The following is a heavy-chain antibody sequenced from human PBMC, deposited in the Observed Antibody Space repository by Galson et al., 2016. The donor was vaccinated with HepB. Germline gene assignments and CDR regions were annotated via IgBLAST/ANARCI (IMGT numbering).Heavy chain of an antibody. CDR1: GFSLRTGGVA. Sequence: PALVKPTQTLTLTCSFSGFSLRTGGVAVGWIRQPPGKALEWLALIYWDDDKRYSPILKSRLTITKDTSKNQVVLTMTNMDPVDTATYYCAHRQMDPYGSGTYYNGRFDYWGQGTVVTVSS. D-gene: IGHD3-10*01. CDR2: IYWDDDK. CDR3: AHRQMDPYGSGTYYNGRFDY. V-gene: IGHV2-5*02. J-gene: IGHJ4*02.